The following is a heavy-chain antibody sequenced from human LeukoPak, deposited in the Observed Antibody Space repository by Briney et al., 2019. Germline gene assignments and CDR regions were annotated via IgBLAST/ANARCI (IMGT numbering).Heavy chain of an antibody. CDR1: GYTFTSYG. V-gene: IGHV1-18*01. Sequence: ASVKVSCKASGYTFTSYGISWVRQAPGQGLEWMGWISAYNGNTNYAQKLQGRVTMTTDTSTSTAYMELRSLRSDDTAVYYCARTRRGPHYGPMDYWGQGTLVTVSS. D-gene: IGHD4-17*01. CDR2: ISAYNGNT. J-gene: IGHJ4*02. CDR3: ARTRRGPHYGPMDY.